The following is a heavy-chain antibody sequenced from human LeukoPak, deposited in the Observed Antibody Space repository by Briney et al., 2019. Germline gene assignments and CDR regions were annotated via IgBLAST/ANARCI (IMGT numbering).Heavy chain of an antibody. Sequence: SETLSLTCTVSGGSISSYYWSWIRQPPGKGLEWIGYIYYSGSTNYNPSLKSRVTISVDTSKNQFSLKLGSVTAADTAVYYCARGFPFDYGGNGYYFDYWGQGTLVTVSS. CDR1: GGSISSYY. J-gene: IGHJ4*02. CDR3: ARGFPFDYGGNGYYFDY. D-gene: IGHD4-23*01. CDR2: IYYSGST. V-gene: IGHV4-59*01.